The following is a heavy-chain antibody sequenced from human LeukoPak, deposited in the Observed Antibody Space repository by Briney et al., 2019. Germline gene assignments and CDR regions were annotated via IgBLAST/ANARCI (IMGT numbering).Heavy chain of an antibody. CDR2: TYYSGNT. J-gene: IGHJ4*02. V-gene: IGHV4-59*01. D-gene: IGHD3-22*01. Sequence: PSETLSLTCTVSGGSMTNCYWTWIRQSPGEGLEWIGHTYYSGNTNYNPSLKSRVTISIDTSKNQFSLKLSSVTAADTAVYYCTRGRAYYDSTGYYYWGRGILVTVSS. CDR1: GGSMTNCY. CDR3: TRGRAYYDSTGYYY.